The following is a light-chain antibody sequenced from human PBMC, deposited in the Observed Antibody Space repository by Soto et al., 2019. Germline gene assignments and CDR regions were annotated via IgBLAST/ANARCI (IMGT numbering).Light chain of an antibody. CDR1: ESISDW. J-gene: IGKJ1*01. CDR2: KAS. CDR3: QQYSTYART. Sequence: DIQMTQSPSTLSASVGDRVTITCRASESISDWLAWYQQKPGKAPKLLIYKASNLESGVPSRFGGSGSGTDFNLAISSLQPDDYAIYYCQQYSTYARTFGQGTKVEIK. V-gene: IGKV1-5*03.